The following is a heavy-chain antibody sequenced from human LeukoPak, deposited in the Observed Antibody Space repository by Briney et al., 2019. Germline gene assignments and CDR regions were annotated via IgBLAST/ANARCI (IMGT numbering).Heavy chain of an antibody. CDR1: GGSISSSNW. V-gene: IGHV4-4*02. J-gene: IGHJ4*02. CDR2: IYHTGST. D-gene: IGHD1-26*01. CDR3: ARAQWELLY. Sequence: PSETLSLTCTVSGGSISSSNWWSWVRQPPGRGLEWIGEIYHTGSTNYNPSLKGRVTISVDKSKNQFSLKLSSVTAADTAVYYCARAQWELLYWGQGTLVTVSS.